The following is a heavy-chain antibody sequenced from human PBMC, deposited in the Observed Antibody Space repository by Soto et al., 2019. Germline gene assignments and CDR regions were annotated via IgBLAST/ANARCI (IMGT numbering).Heavy chain of an antibody. D-gene: IGHD2-2*01. V-gene: IGHV4-59*01. CDR2: FYSSGST. J-gene: IGHJ4*02. Sequence: LSLTCTVSGVSISSYYWSWIRQPPGKGLEWIGYFYSSGSTNYNPSLRSRLTISVDTSKNQFSLKLTSVTAADTAVYYCARGSTLLNYWGQGALVTVSS. CDR3: ARGSTLLNY. CDR1: GVSISSYY.